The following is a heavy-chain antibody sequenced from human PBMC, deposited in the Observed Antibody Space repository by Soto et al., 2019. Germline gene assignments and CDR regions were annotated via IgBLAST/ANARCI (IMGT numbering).Heavy chain of an antibody. CDR3: ARVPRDIIRVGMDV. J-gene: IGHJ6*02. CDR1: GYTFTSYG. CDR2: ISGNTGKT. V-gene: IGHV1-18*04. Sequence: QVQLVQSGGEVKKPGASVKVSCKTSGYTFTSYGISRVRQAPGQGLEWMGWISGNTGKTNYAQKLQGRVTITTDTATSTAYMELRSLRSDDTAVYYCARVPRDIIRVGMDVWGQVTTVTVSS. D-gene: IGHD3-10*01.